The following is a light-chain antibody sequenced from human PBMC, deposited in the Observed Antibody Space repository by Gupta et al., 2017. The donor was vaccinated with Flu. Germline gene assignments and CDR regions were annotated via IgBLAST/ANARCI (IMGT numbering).Light chain of an antibody. CDR1: QGIGSF. J-gene: IGKJ3*01. Sequence: DIQLTQSPSFLSASVGDTVSITCRASQGIGSFLAWYQQKPGKAPKLLIYAASTLQSGVPSRFSGSGSGTDFTLTISSLQPEDFATYYCQQVNTRSFTFGHGTNVDIK. CDR2: AAS. CDR3: QQVNTRSFT. V-gene: IGKV1-9*01.